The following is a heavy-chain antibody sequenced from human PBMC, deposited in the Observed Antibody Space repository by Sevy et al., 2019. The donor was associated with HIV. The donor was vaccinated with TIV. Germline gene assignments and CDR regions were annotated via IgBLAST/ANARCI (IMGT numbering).Heavy chain of an antibody. D-gene: IGHD3-22*01. CDR1: GFTFSSYS. J-gene: IGHJ4*02. CDR3: ARGGTSYYDSSGHYAYAH. V-gene: IGHV3-21*01. Sequence: GGSLRLSCAASGFTFSSYSMNWVRHAPGKGLEWVSSISSSSSYIYYADSVKGRFTISRDNAKNSLYLQMNSLRAEDTAVYYCARGGTSYYDSSGHYAYAHWGQGTLVTVSS. CDR2: ISSSSSYI.